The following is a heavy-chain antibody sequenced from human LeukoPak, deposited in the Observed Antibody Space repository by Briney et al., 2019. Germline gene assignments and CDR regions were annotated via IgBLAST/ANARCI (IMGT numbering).Heavy chain of an antibody. CDR2: ICSSGST. CDR1: GGSISSYC. CDR3: ARDRGSDGSDQLDP. J-gene: IGHJ5*02. V-gene: IGHV4-4*07. Sequence: SETLSLTCTVSGGSISSYCRIWIRQPAGKGLEWIGRICSSGSTIYNPSLKSRVTMSLDMSNNQFSLKLSSVTAADTAVYYCARDRGSDGSDQLDPWGQGTLVTVSS. D-gene: IGHD3-10*01.